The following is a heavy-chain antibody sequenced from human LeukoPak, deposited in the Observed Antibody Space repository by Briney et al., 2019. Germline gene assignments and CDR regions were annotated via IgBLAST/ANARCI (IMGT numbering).Heavy chain of an antibody. Sequence: PGGSLRLSCAASGFTLSIYAMSWVRQAPGKGLEWVSAISSSDVRTYYADAVEGRFTISRDNPKNTLYLQMNSLRAEDTGVYCCAKNFYDSTSDCHLVTYWGQGTLVTVSS. CDR1: GFTLSIYA. CDR3: AKNFYDSTSDCHLVTY. D-gene: IGHD3-22*01. J-gene: IGHJ4*02. V-gene: IGHV3-23*01. CDR2: ISSSDVRT.